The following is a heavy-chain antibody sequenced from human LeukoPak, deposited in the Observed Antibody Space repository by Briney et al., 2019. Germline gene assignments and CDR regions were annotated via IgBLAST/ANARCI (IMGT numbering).Heavy chain of an antibody. CDR1: GCTFSSHS. Sequence: GGSLRLSCAPSGCTFSSHSMNWVRQAPGKGLEWVSSISSSSSYIYYADSVKGRFTISRDNSKNTLYLQMNSLRAEDTAVYYCAKMARWLVLLAYLDYWGQGTLVTVSS. CDR3: AKMARWLVLLAYLDY. D-gene: IGHD6-19*01. CDR2: ISSSSSYI. J-gene: IGHJ4*02. V-gene: IGHV3-21*04.